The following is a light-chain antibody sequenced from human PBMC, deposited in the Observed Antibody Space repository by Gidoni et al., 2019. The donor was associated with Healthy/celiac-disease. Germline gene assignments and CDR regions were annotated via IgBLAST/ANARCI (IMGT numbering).Light chain of an antibody. V-gene: IGKV1-5*03. CDR1: HSISSW. J-gene: IGKJ2*04. CDR2: KAS. CDR3: QQYNSYSWCS. Sequence: DIQMTQSPSTLSASVGDRVTITCRASHSISSWLAWYQQKPGKAPKLLIYKASSLESGVPSRFSGSGSGTEFTLTISSLQPDDFATYYCQQYNSYSWCSFGQGTKLEIK.